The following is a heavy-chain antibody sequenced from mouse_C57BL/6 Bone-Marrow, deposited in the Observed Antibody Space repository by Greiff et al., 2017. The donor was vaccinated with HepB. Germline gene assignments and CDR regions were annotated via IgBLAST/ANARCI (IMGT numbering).Heavy chain of an antibody. J-gene: IGHJ3*01. D-gene: IGHD2-4*01. Sequence: QVQLQQSGTELVKPGASVKLSCKASGYTFTSYWMHWVKQRPGQGLEWIGNINPSNGGTNYNEKFKSKATLTVDKSSSTAYMQLSSLTSEDSAVDYCARGDIYYDYDPFAYWGQGTLVTVSA. V-gene: IGHV1-53*01. CDR3: ARGDIYYDYDPFAY. CDR2: INPSNGGT. CDR1: GYTFTSYW.